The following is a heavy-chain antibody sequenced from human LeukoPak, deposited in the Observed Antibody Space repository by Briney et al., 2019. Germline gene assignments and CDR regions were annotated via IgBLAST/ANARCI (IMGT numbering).Heavy chain of an antibody. CDR3: AKEQEDDSSGYFVSAFDI. CDR2: IWYDGSNK. J-gene: IGHJ3*02. Sequence: GRSLRLSCAASGFTFSSYGMHWVRQAPGKGLEWVAVIWYDGSNKYYADSVKGRFTISRDNSKNTLYLQMNSLRAEDTAVYYCAKEQEDDSSGYFVSAFDIWGQGTMVTVSS. D-gene: IGHD3-22*01. V-gene: IGHV3-33*06. CDR1: GFTFSSYG.